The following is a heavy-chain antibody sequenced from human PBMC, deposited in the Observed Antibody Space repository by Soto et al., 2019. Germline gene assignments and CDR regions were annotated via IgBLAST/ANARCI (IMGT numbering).Heavy chain of an antibody. Sequence: QVQLVQSGAEVKKPGSSVKVSCKASGGTFSSYATSWVRQAPGQGLEWMGGIIPIFGTANYAQKFQGRVTITADESTSTAYMELSSLRSEDTAVYYCARDQTYQLLYGGWFDPWGQGTLVTVSS. J-gene: IGHJ5*02. CDR3: ARDQTYQLLYGGWFDP. CDR2: IIPIFGTA. V-gene: IGHV1-69*01. D-gene: IGHD2-2*02. CDR1: GGTFSSYA.